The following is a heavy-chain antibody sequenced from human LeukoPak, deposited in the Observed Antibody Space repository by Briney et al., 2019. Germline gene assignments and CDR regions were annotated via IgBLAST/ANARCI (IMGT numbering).Heavy chain of an antibody. D-gene: IGHD3-22*01. Sequence: GGSLRRSCVASGFTFSIYVMSWVRQAPGMGLEWVSSITGNGGSTYYTDSVKGRFTISRDNSKNTLYLQMNSLRPEDTASYYCAKDPYESSGYFTLGFDYWGQGTLVTVSS. CDR3: AKDPYESSGYFTLGFDY. CDR2: ITGNGGST. J-gene: IGHJ4*02. CDR1: GFTFSIYV. V-gene: IGHV3-23*01.